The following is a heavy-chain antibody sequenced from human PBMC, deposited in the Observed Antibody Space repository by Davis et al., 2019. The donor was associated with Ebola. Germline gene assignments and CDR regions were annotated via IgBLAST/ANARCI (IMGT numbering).Heavy chain of an antibody. CDR3: AAATVTTVYFDY. Sequence: PSETLSLTCAASGFTFSSYAMNWVRQAPGKGLEWVSVISGSGGSTYYADSVKGRFTISRDNSKNTLYLQMNSLRAEDTAVYYCAAATVTTVYFDYWGQGTLVTVSS. V-gene: IGHV3-23*01. CDR2: ISGSGGST. CDR1: GFTFSSYA. D-gene: IGHD4-17*01. J-gene: IGHJ4*02.